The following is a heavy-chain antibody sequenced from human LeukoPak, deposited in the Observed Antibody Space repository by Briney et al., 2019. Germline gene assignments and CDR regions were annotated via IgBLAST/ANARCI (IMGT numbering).Heavy chain of an antibody. V-gene: IGHV1-58*01. J-gene: IGHJ3*01. CDR3: AAELYGVYTDCCTFHL. CDR2: IIVGSGAT. CDR1: GFTFSTSA. Sequence: ASVKVSCKTSGFTFSTSAVQWVRQARGQRLEWIGWIIVGSGATNYAQSLQGRFTITRDMSTNTAYMELSSLGSEDSAVYYCAAELYGVYTDCCTFHLWGQGTMVTVSS. D-gene: IGHD4-17*01.